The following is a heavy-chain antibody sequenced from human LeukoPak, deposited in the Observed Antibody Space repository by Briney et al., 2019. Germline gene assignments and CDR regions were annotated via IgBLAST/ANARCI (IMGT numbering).Heavy chain of an antibody. J-gene: IGHJ6*03. D-gene: IGHD2-2*03. V-gene: IGHV4-4*07. CDR3: ARAGGYCSSTSCHVPGYYYYMDV. CDR2: IYTNGST. Sequence: SETLSLTCTVSGGSISSYYWSWIRQPAGKGLEWIGRIYTNGSTNYNASLKSRVTMSVDTSKNQFSLKLSSVTAADTAVYYCARAGGYCSSTSCHVPGYYYYMDVWGKGTTVTVSS. CDR1: GGSISSYY.